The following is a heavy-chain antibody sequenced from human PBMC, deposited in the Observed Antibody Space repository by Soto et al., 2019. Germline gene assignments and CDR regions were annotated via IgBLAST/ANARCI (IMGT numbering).Heavy chain of an antibody. V-gene: IGHV1-18*01. CDR1: RCPLTRYS. J-gene: IGHJ5*02. CDR3: ARKYCGRHCYYYNWLDP. CDR2: ISAYNGNT. D-gene: IGHD2-21*01. Sequence: GAGVRCACEGARCPLTRYSISGFRQAPGQGLEWMGWISAYNGNTNYAQKLQGRVTMTTDTSTSTAYMELRSLRSDDTAVYYCARKYCGRHCYYYNWLDPRGQGTLVTVSS.